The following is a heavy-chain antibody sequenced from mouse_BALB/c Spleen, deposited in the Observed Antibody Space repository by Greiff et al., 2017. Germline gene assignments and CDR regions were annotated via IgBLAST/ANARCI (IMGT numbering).Heavy chain of an antibody. J-gene: IGHJ1*01. CDR1: GFTFSSYG. CDR2: INSNGGST. CDR3: ARGGLPDWYFDV. D-gene: IGHD2-2*01. Sequence: DVKLVESGGGLVQPGGSLKLSCAASGFTFSSYGMSWVRQTPDKRLELVATINSNGGSTYYPDSVKGRFTISRDNAKNTLYLQMSSLKSEDTAMYYCARGGLPDWYFDVWGAGTTVTVSS. V-gene: IGHV5-6-3*01.